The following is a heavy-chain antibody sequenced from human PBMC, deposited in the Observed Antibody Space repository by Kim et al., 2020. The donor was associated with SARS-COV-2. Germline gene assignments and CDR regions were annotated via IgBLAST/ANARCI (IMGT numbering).Heavy chain of an antibody. J-gene: IGHJ4*02. V-gene: IGHV1-69*04. CDR3: ARENYYDSSGYLLYY. CDR2: IIPILNIA. D-gene: IGHD3-22*01. Sequence: SVKVSCKASGGTFNSYAFSWVRQAPGQGLEWMGRIIPILNIANYAQKFQGRVTITADKSTSTAYMELSSLRSEDTAVYYCARENYYDSSGYLLYYWGQGTLVTVSS. CDR1: GGTFNSYA.